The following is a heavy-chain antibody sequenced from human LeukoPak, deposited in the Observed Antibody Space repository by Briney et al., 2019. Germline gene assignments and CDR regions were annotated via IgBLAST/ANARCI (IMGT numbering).Heavy chain of an antibody. CDR3: ATALNYDSSGYYDY. V-gene: IGHV4-38-2*01. CDR2: IYHSGGT. D-gene: IGHD3-22*01. J-gene: IGHJ4*02. Sequence: SETLSLTCAVSGYSISSGYYWGWIRQPPGKGLEWIGSIYHSGGTYYNPSLKSRVTISVDTSKNQFSLKLSSVTAADTAVYYCATALNYDSSGYYDYWGQGTLVTVSS. CDR1: GYSISSGYY.